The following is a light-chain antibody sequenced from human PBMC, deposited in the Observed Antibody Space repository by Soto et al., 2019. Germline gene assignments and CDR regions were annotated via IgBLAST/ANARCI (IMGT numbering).Light chain of an antibody. J-gene: IGLJ2*01. CDR2: GDS. CDR1: SSNIGAGYD. Sequence: QSVLTQPPSVSGAPGQSLTISCTGSSSNIGAGYDVHWYQKLPGAAPKLLIYGDSNRPSGVPDRFSGSKSGTSAFPAITGLQAEDEADYYCQSYDTSLSGYVVFGGGTKLTVL. V-gene: IGLV1-40*01. CDR3: QSYDTSLSGYVV.